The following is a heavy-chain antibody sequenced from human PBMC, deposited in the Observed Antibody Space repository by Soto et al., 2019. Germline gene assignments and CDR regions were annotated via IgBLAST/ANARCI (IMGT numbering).Heavy chain of an antibody. Sequence: PGGSLRLSCAASGFTFSSYWMSWVRQAPGKGLEWVANIKQDGSEKYYVDSVKGRFTISRDNAKNSLYLQMNSLRAEDTALYYCAKEGQQLQGTSYFDYWGQGTLVTVSS. V-gene: IGHV3-7*03. J-gene: IGHJ4*02. CDR1: GFTFSSYW. D-gene: IGHD6-13*01. CDR2: IKQDGSEK. CDR3: AKEGQQLQGTSYFDY.